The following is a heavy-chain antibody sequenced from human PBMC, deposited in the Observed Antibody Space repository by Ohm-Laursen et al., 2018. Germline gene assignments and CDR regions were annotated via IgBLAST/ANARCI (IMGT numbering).Heavy chain of an antibody. CDR1: GDSISSSY. CDR2: IFYSGRT. J-gene: IGHJ4*02. Sequence: SDTLSLTCPVSGDSISSSYWSWIRQPPGKGLEWIGYIFYSGRTNYNPSLKSRVTISVDTSKNQFSLKLSSVTAADTAVYYCARLLGQWLVDYWGQGTLVTVSS. D-gene: IGHD6-19*01. V-gene: IGHV4-59*07. CDR3: ARLLGQWLVDY.